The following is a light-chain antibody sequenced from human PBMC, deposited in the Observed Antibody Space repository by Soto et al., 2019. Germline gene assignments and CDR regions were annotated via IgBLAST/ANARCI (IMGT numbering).Light chain of an antibody. CDR2: GNT. CDR3: CSYAGSYTL. CDR1: SSNIGADFG. V-gene: IGLV1-40*01. J-gene: IGLJ3*02. Sequence: QSVLTQPPSVSGAPGQRVTISCTGNSSNIGADFGVHWYQQLPGTGPKVLIYGNTNRPSGVPLRFSGSKSGTSASLTISGLQAEDEADYYCCSYAGSYTLFGGGTKLTVL.